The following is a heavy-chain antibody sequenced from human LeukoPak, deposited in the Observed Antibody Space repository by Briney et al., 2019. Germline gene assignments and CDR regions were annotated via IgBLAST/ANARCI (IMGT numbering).Heavy chain of an antibody. CDR1: GESFSGYF. J-gene: IGHJ5*02. Sequence: PSETLSLTCAVSGESFSGYFWTWIRQPPGKGLEWIGYIFTTEVTNYSPSLKSRVTISVDTSKNQFSLRLSSVTAADTAVYYCARSDGIVGEEAWFDPWGQGTLVTVSS. CDR2: IFTTEVT. CDR3: ARSDGIVGEEAWFDP. D-gene: IGHD1-26*01. V-gene: IGHV4-4*09.